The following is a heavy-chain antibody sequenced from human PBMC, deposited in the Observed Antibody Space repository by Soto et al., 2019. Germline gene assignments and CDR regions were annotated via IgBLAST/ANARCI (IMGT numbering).Heavy chain of an antibody. CDR1: GFSLSTSGMC. J-gene: IGHJ6*02. V-gene: IGHV2-70*01. CDR2: IDWDDDK. Sequence: SGPTLVNPTQTLTLTCTFSGFSLSTSGMCVSWIRQTPGKALEWLALIDWDDDKYYSTSLKTRLTTSKDTSKNQVVLTMTNMDPVDTATYYCARITTVTTTPTTMDYGMDVWGQGTTVTVSS. D-gene: IGHD4-4*01. CDR3: ARITTVTTTPTTMDYGMDV.